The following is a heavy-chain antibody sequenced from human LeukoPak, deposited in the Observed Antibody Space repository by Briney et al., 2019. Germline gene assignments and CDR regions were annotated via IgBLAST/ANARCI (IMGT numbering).Heavy chain of an antibody. Sequence: GGSLRLSCAASGFSFSSYSMYWVRQAPGKGLEWLSSISSSSSYIYYADSVKGRFTISRDNAKNSLYLQMNSLRAEDTAVYYCARMKEVIAATRDGFDIWGQGTMVTVSS. J-gene: IGHJ3*02. CDR2: ISSSSSYI. V-gene: IGHV3-21*01. CDR3: ARMKEVIAATRDGFDI. D-gene: IGHD2-15*01. CDR1: GFSFSSYS.